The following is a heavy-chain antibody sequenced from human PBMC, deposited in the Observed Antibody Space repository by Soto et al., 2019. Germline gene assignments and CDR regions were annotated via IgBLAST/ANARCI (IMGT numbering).Heavy chain of an antibody. Sequence: PGGSLRLSCVASGFTFSTYNMHWVGRVPGKGLEWLSYISSSSRTIYYADSVKGRFTISRDNAKNSLYLQMNSLRDDDTAVYYCARDGTVTYYWYFDLWGRGTLVTVSS. V-gene: IGHV3-48*02. D-gene: IGHD4-17*01. J-gene: IGHJ2*01. CDR3: ARDGTVTYYWYFDL. CDR2: ISSSSRTI. CDR1: GFTFSTYN.